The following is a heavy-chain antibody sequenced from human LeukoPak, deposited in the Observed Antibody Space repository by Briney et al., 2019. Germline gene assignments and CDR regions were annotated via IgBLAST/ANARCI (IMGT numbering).Heavy chain of an antibody. CDR2: IYYSGST. CDR1: GGSISIYY. J-gene: IGHJ3*02. D-gene: IGHD3-22*01. Sequence: PSETLSLTCTVSGGSISIYYWSWIRQPPGKGLEWIGYIYYSGSTNYNPSLKSRVTISLDTSKNQFSLKLSSVPAADTAVYYCAREIRYDSTGYLHAFDIWGQGTMVTVSS. V-gene: IGHV4-59*01. CDR3: AREIRYDSTGYLHAFDI.